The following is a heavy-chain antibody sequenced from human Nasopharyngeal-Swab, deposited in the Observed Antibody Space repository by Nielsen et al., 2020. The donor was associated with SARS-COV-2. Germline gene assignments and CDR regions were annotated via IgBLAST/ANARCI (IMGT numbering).Heavy chain of an antibody. CDR2: ISWNSGSI. D-gene: IGHD1-26*01. CDR3: ARDHRGSYYSDYYYGMDV. CDR1: GFTFDDYA. Sequence: SLKISCAASGFTFDDYAMHWVRQAPGKGLEWVSGISWNSGSIGYADSVKGRFTISRDNAKNSLYLQMNSLRAEDTALYYCARDHRGSYYSDYYYGMDVWGQGTTVTVSS. V-gene: IGHV3-9*01. J-gene: IGHJ6*02.